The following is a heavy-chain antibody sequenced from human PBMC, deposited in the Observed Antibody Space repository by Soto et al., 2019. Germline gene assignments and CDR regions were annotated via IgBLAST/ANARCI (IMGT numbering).Heavy chain of an antibody. CDR2: IYNSASS. V-gene: IGHV4-31*03. J-gene: IGHJ5*01. CDR3: ARGSQRNWFDS. Sequence: QVQLRESGPGLVKPSQTLSLTCTVSSGSTSSGGDYWNWIRQHPGKGLEWIGYIYNSASSYYNPSLKSRVTIFIDTSKNQVSLKLSSVTAADTAVYYCARGSQRNWFDSWGQGTQVTVSS. CDR1: SGSTSSGGDY.